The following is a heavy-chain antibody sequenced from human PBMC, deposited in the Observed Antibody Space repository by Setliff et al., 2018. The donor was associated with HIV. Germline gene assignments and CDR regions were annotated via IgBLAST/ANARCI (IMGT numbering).Heavy chain of an antibody. V-gene: IGHV1-3*01. CDR2: INAGNGNT. D-gene: IGHD2-21*02. CDR1: GYTFTSYA. Sequence: ASVKVSCKASGYTFTSYAMHWVRQAPGQRLEWMGWINAGNGNTKYSQKFQGRVTITRDTSASTAYMELRSLRSDDTAVYYCASGLPCGGDCRPFDYWGQGTLVTVSS. J-gene: IGHJ4*02. CDR3: ASGLPCGGDCRPFDY.